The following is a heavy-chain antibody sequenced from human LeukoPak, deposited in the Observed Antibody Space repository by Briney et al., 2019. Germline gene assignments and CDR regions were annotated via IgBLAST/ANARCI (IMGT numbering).Heavy chain of an antibody. CDR3: ARGPRTSGSYFDY. J-gene: IGHJ4*02. V-gene: IGHV3-66*01. CDR2: IYSGGST. Sequence: PGGSLRLSCTASGFTFSSYWMNWVRQAPGKGLEWVSVIYSGGSTYYADSVKGRFTISRDNSKNTLYLQMNSLRAEDTAVYYCARGPRTSGSYFDYWGQGTLVTVSS. CDR1: GFTFSSYW. D-gene: IGHD1-26*01.